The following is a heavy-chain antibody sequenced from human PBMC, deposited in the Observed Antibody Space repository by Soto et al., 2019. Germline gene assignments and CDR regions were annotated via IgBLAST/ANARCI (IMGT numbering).Heavy chain of an antibody. V-gene: IGHV3-23*01. J-gene: IGHJ4*02. CDR3: AKEEMATIGAPYFDS. CDR1: GFTFSSYA. Sequence: LRLSCAASGFTFSSYAMSCVRQAPGKGLDGVSAICGSGGSTYYADSVKSRFTSSRDNSKNTLHLQMNSRRAEDTAVYYCAKEEMATIGAPYFDSWGQGPLVPAPQ. D-gene: IGHD5-12*01. CDR2: ICGSGGST.